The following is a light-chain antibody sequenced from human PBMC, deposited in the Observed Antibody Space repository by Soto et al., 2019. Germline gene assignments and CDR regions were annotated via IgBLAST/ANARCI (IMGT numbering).Light chain of an antibody. CDR3: LQGYSSPPT. V-gene: IGKV1-39*01. CDR1: QTISSW. Sequence: EITQSASPLSAPVGDRVTITCRASQTISSWLAWYQQKPGKAPKYLIYAASSLQSGVPSRFSGSRSGPDFTLTISSLQPEDFATYYCLQGYSSPPTFGQGTKV. J-gene: IGKJ1*01. CDR2: AAS.